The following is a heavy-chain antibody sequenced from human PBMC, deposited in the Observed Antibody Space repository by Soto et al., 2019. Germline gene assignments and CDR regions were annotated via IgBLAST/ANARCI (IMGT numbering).Heavy chain of an antibody. V-gene: IGHV3-30*18. CDR1: GFTFSSYG. Sequence: QVQLVESGGGVVQPGRSLRLSCAASGFTFSSYGMHWVRQAPGKGLEWVAVISYDGSNKYYADSVKGRFTISRDNSKNTLYLQMNSLRAEDTAVYYCAKHEEIQLVDYWGQGTLVTVSS. CDR2: ISYDGSNK. D-gene: IGHD5-18*01. J-gene: IGHJ4*02. CDR3: AKHEEIQLVDY.